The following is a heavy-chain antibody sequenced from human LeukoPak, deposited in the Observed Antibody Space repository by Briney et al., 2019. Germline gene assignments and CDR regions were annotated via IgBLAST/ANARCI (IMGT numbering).Heavy chain of an antibody. V-gene: IGHV1-2*02. Sequence: ASVNVSCKASGYTFTGYYMHWVRQAPGQGLEWMGWINPNSGGTNYAQKFQGRVTMTRGTSICTAYMELSRLRSDDTAVYYCARAVGSGSRPLYYYGMDVWGQGTTVTVSS. CDR3: ARAVGSGSRPLYYYGMDV. J-gene: IGHJ6*02. CDR2: INPNSGGT. D-gene: IGHD3-10*01. CDR1: GYTFTGYY.